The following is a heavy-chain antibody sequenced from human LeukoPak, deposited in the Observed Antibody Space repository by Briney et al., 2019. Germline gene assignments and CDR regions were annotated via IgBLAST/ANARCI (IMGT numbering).Heavy chain of an antibody. J-gene: IGHJ4*02. Sequence: GGSLRLSCAASGFTFSSYSMNWVRQAPGKGLEWVSSISSSSYIYYADSVKGRFTISRDNAKNSLYLQMNSLRAEDTAVYYCASYGSGSFSDYWGQGTLVTVSS. CDR2: ISSSSYI. CDR1: GFTFSSYS. D-gene: IGHD3-10*01. CDR3: ASYGSGSFSDY. V-gene: IGHV3-21*01.